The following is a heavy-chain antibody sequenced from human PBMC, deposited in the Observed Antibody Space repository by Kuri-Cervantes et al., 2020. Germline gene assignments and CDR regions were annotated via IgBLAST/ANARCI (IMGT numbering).Heavy chain of an antibody. Sequence: ASVKVSCKASGYTFTDYYMHWVRQAPGQGLEWVGWINPNSGGTNYAQKFQGWVAMTRDTSISTAYMELSRLRSDDTAVYYCARGSPVTYGMDVWGQGTTVTVSS. CDR2: INPNSGGT. V-gene: IGHV1-2*04. J-gene: IGHJ6*02. CDR3: ARGSPVTYGMDV. D-gene: IGHD4-17*01. CDR1: GYTFTDYY.